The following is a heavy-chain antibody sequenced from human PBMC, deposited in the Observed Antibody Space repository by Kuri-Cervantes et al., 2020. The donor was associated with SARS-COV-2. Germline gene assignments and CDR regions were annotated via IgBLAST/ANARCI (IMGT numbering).Heavy chain of an antibody. Sequence: SVKVSCKASGGTFSSYAISWVRQATGQGLEWMGGIIPIFGTANYAQKFQGRVTITTDESTSTAYMELSSLRSEDTAVYYCARGGVGYCSSTSCYSFWAFDIWGQGTMVTVSS. CDR2: IIPIFGTA. J-gene: IGHJ3*02. D-gene: IGHD2-2*02. CDR1: GGTFSSYA. V-gene: IGHV1-69*05. CDR3: ARGGVGYCSSTSCYSFWAFDI.